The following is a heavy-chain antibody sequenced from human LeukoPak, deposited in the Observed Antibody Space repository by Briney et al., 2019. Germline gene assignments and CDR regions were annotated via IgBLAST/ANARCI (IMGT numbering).Heavy chain of an antibody. D-gene: IGHD3-10*01. Sequence: ASVKVSCKVSGYIFTSYGISWVRQAPGQGLEWMGWISPHDGNTNYAQKLQGRVTMTADTSTSTAYMELRSLRSDDTAVYYCARVDSRLLWFGELSGTFDYWGQGTLVTVSS. CDR3: ARVDSRLLWFGELSGTFDY. CDR2: ISPHDGNT. CDR1: GYIFTSYG. V-gene: IGHV1-18*01. J-gene: IGHJ4*02.